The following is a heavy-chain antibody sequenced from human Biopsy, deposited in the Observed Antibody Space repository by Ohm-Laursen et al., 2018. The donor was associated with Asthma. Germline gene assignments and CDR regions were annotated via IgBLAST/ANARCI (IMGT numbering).Heavy chain of an antibody. CDR3: ARTYYDFLTGQVKDVFGV. J-gene: IGHJ3*01. D-gene: IGHD3-9*01. CDR1: GYTFIHYA. CDR2: INAGNGNT. Sequence: ASVKVSCKASGYTFIHYAIHWVRQAPGQRLEWMGWINAGNGNTKYSQKFQGRVTITRDTSASTAYMELRSLRSEDTATYYWARTYYDFLTGQVKDVFGVWGQGAMVTVSS. V-gene: IGHV1-3*01.